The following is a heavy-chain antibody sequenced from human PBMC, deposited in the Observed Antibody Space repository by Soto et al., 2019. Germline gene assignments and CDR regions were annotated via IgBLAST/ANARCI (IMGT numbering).Heavy chain of an antibody. D-gene: IGHD6-13*01. CDR3: AHFALGIAANY. CDR1: GVSLSTSGVV. CDR2: IYWDDDK. J-gene: IGHJ4*02. V-gene: IGHV2-5*02. Sequence: SGPTLVNPTQTLTLTCTFSGVSLSTSGVVLGCVRQPPGKALEWLALIYWDDDKRYSPSLKSRLTITKDTSKNQVVLTMTNMDPVDTATYYCAHFALGIAANYWGQGTLVTVSS.